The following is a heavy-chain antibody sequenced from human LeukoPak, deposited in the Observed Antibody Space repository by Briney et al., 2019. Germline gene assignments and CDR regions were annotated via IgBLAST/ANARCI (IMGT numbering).Heavy chain of an antibody. D-gene: IGHD6-19*01. CDR2: TYYRANT. V-gene: IGHV4-39*01. Sequence: PSGTLSLTCTVSGGSIDSTSYYWGWFRQPPGKGLEWIGTTYYRANTYYNPSLTSRVTISVDTSKNQFSLKLSSVTAADTAVYYCARGVAVAVWFDPWGQGTLVTVSS. J-gene: IGHJ5*02. CDR1: GGSIDSTSYY. CDR3: ARGVAVAVWFDP.